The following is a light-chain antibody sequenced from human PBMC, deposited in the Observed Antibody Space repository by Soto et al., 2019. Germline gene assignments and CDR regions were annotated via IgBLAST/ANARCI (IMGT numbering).Light chain of an antibody. V-gene: IGLV2-23*01. CDR1: SSDVGSYNL. Sequence: QSVLTQPASVSGSPGQSITIYCTGTSSDVGSYNLVSWYQQHPGKAPKLMIYEGSKRPSGVSNRFSGSKSGNTASLTISGLQAEDEADYYCCSYAGSSTWVFGGGTKVTVL. J-gene: IGLJ3*02. CDR2: EGS. CDR3: CSYAGSSTWV.